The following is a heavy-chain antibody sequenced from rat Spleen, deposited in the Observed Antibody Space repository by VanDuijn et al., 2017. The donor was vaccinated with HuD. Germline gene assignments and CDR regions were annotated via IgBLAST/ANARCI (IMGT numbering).Heavy chain of an antibody. J-gene: IGHJ2*01. CDR2: ISTGGDNT. Sequence: EVQLVESGGGLVQPGRSLKLSCAASGFTFSNYYMAWVRQAPTKGLEWVAYISTGGDNTYYRDSVKGRFTISRDNAKSTLYLQLDSLRSEDTATYYCTTEPGYNSYFDYWGQGVMVTVSS. V-gene: IGHV5-27*01. CDR1: GFTFSNYY. D-gene: IGHD1-4*01. CDR3: TTEPGYNSYFDY.